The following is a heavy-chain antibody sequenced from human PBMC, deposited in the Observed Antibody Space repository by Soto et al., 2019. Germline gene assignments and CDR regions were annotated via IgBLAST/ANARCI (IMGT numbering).Heavy chain of an antibody. CDR1: GFKFSDYA. V-gene: IGHV3-23*01. Sequence: PGGSLRLSCTTSGFKFSDYAMTWVRQAPGKGLEWVSTISGSGGSRFYADSVRGHFTISRDNSKDTVYLEMNNLRAEDTASYYCAKEATAEWIHPYYPTHVWGQGTTVTVSS. CDR3: AKEATAEWIHPYYPTHV. CDR2: ISGSGGSR. J-gene: IGHJ6*02. D-gene: IGHD3-3*01.